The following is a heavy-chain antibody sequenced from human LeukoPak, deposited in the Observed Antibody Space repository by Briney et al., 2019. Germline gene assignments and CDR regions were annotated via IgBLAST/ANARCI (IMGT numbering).Heavy chain of an antibody. J-gene: IGHJ4*02. CDR1: GFTFSSYT. D-gene: IGHD4-17*01. Sequence: GGSLRLSCAASGFTFSSYTMSWVRQAPGKGLEWVSAISGSGGSTYYADSVKGRFTISRDNSKNTLYLQMNSLRAEDTAVYYCAKEAAYGDYQYYFDYWDQGTLVTVSS. CDR2: ISGSGGST. CDR3: AKEAAYGDYQYYFDY. V-gene: IGHV3-23*01.